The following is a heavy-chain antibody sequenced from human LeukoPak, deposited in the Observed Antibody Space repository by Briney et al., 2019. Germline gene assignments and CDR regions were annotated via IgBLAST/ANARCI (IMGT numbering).Heavy chain of an antibody. CDR3: ARDYGDYWFDP. V-gene: IGHV3-48*03. CDR2: ISSSGSTI. Sequence: GGSLRLSCAASGFTFSSYEMNWVRQAPGKGLEWVSYISSSGSTIYYADSVKGRFTISRDNAKNSLYLQMNSLRAEDTALYYCARDYGDYWFDPWGQGTLVTVSS. CDR1: GFTFSSYE. J-gene: IGHJ5*02. D-gene: IGHD4-17*01.